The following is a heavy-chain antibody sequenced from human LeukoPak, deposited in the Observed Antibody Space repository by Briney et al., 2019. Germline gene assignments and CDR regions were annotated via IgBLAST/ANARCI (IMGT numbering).Heavy chain of an antibody. CDR1: GFTFSRYE. V-gene: IGHV3-48*03. D-gene: IGHD2-2*01. J-gene: IGHJ5*02. CDR3: ARRGWLGYCSSTSCPRWFDP. CDR2: ISSSGSTI. Sequence: GGSLRLSCAASGFTFSRYEMNWVRQAPGKGLEWVSYISSSGSTIYYADSVKGRFTISRDNAKNSLYLQMNSLRAEDTAVYYCARRGWLGYCSSTSCPRWFDPWGQGTLVTVSS.